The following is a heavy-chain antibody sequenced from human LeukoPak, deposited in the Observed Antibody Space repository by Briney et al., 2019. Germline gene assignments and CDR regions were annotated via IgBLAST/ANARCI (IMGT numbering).Heavy chain of an antibody. V-gene: IGHV1-46*01. D-gene: IGHD6-19*01. CDR1: GYTFTSYY. J-gene: IGHJ5*02. CDR3: ARALAVAGNGIINWFDP. Sequence: ASVKASCKASGYTFTSYYMHWVRQAPGQELEWMGIINPSGGSTSYAQKFQGRVTMTRDTSTSTVYMELSSLRSEDTAVYYCARALAVAGNGIINWFDPWGQGTLVTVSS. CDR2: INPSGGST.